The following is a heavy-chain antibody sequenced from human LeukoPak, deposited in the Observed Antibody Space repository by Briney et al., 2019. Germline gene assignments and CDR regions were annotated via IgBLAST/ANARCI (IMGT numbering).Heavy chain of an antibody. CDR2: INPNSGGT. Sequence: ASVKVSCKASGYTFTGYYMHWVRQAPGQGLEWMGWINPNSGGTNYAQKFQGRVTMTRDTSISTAYMELSSLRSEDTAVYYCASDLAAAGTLSYWGQGTLVTVSS. D-gene: IGHD6-13*01. CDR1: GYTFTGYY. CDR3: ASDLAAAGTLSY. V-gene: IGHV1-2*02. J-gene: IGHJ4*02.